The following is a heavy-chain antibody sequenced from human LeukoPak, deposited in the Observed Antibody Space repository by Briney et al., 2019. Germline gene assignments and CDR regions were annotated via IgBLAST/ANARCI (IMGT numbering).Heavy chain of an antibody. J-gene: IGHJ6*03. D-gene: IGHD6-13*01. CDR3: ASRHSKQQPYYYYMDI. V-gene: IGHV4-39*01. CDR2: IYYSGST. Sequence: SETLSLTCTVSGGSFSSSSYYWGWIRQPPGKGLEWIGSIYYSGSTYYNPSLKNRVTISVDTSKNQFSLKLSSATAADTAVYYCASRHSKQQPYYYYMDIWGKGTTVTVSS. CDR1: GGSFSSSSYY.